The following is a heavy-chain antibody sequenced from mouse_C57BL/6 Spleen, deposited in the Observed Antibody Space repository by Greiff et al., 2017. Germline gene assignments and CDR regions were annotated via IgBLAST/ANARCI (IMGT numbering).Heavy chain of an antibody. J-gene: IGHJ4*01. Sequence: QVQLQQSGAELVKPGASVTISCKASGYAFSSYWMTWVKQSPGKGLEWIGQIYPGAGDTNYNGKFKGKATLTADKSSSTAYMQLSSLTSEDSAVYCGARKKTNWDDAMDYWGQGTSVTVSA. CDR3: ARKKTNWDDAMDY. D-gene: IGHD4-1*01. CDR2: IYPGAGDT. CDR1: GYAFSSYW. V-gene: IGHV1-80*01.